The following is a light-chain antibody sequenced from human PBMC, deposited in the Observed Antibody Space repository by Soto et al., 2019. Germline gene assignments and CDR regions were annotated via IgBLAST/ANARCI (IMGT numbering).Light chain of an antibody. CDR1: QSPEYSDGNTY. Sequence: DVVMTQSPLSLPVTLGQPASISCRSSQSPEYSDGNTYLNWCQQRPGQSPRRLIYKVSNRDSGVQERFSGSGSGAEFNLRISSVEAEDVRVSYCMHGTHLPYTFGQGTKLEIK. V-gene: IGKV2-30*01. CDR2: KVS. CDR3: MHGTHLPYT. J-gene: IGKJ2*01.